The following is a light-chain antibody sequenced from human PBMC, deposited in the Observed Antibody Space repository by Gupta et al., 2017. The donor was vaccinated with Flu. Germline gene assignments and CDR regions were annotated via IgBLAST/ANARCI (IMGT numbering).Light chain of an antibody. CDR1: AVGGKG. J-gene: IGLJ1*01. Sequence: PGQTARSTCGGTAVGGKGVHWYQLKTGQAPLLVVHDDSDRPSGIPERFSGSKSYNTATLIITRVEAGDEADYYCQVWDSSSDHVFGTGTKVTVL. V-gene: IGLV3-21*02. CDR3: QVWDSSSDHV. CDR2: DDS.